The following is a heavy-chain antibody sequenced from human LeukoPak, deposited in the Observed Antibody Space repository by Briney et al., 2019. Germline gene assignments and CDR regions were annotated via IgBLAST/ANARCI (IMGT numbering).Heavy chain of an antibody. CDR3: ARGVTARGFYYYMDI. J-gene: IGHJ6*03. D-gene: IGHD2-21*02. Sequence: ASVTVSCKASGYTFTGYYIHWGRQAPGQGLEWMGWINPNSGGTNTAQKFQGRVTMTRDTSISTAYMELRRLTSDDTTVYACARGVTARGFYYYMDIWGKGTTVTISS. CDR2: INPNSGGT. CDR1: GYTFTGYY. V-gene: IGHV1-2*02.